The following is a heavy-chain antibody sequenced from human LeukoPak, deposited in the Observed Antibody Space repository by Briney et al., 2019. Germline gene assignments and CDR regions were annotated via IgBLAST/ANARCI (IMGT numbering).Heavy chain of an antibody. CDR2: ISWNSGSI. CDR1: GFTFDDYV. D-gene: IGHD6-19*01. Sequence: GRSLRLSRAASGFTFDDYVMHWVRQAPGGGLEWVSGISWNSGSIDYADSVKSRFTISRDNAKNSLYLQMNSLRAEDTALYYCASQRYSSGGFKTNYYYYDMDVWGQGTTVTVSS. V-gene: IGHV3-9*01. CDR3: ASQRYSSGGFKTNYYYYDMDV. J-gene: IGHJ6*02.